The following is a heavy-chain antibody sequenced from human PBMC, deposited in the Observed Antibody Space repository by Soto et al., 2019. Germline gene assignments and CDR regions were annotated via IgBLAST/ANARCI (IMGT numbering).Heavy chain of an antibody. J-gene: IGHJ6*02. CDR3: ARFSSKDYGMDV. D-gene: IGHD6-13*01. CDR1: GGSISSGGYY. CDR2: IYYSGST. Sequence: SGTLSLTSTVSGGSISSGGYYWSWIRQHPGKGLECIEYIYYSGSTYYNPSLKSRVTISVDTSKNQFSLKLSSVTAVYTAVYYCARFSSKDYGMDVWGQGTTVTVSS. V-gene: IGHV4-31*03.